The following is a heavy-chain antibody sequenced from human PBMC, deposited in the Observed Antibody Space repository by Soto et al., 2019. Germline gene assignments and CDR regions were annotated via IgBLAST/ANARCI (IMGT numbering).Heavy chain of an antibody. J-gene: IGHJ4*02. Sequence: SETLSLTCAVYGGSFSGYYWSWIRQPPGKGLEWIGEINHSGSTNYNPSLKSRVTMSVDTSKSQFSLKLNSVTAADTAMYYRARSGSGSFVLGGQGTLVTVSS. CDR2: INHSGST. CDR1: GGSFSGYY. V-gene: IGHV4-34*01. D-gene: IGHD3-3*01. CDR3: ARSGSGSFVL.